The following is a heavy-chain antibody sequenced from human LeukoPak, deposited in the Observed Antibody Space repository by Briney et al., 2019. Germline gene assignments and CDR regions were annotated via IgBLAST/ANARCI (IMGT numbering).Heavy chain of an antibody. D-gene: IGHD3-22*01. CDR1: GFTFSSYE. J-gene: IGHJ4*02. Sequence: PGGSLRLSCAASGFTFSSYEMEWVRQAPGKGLEWVSSISSSSSSYIYYADSVKGRFTISRDNAKNSLYLQMNSLRAEDTAVYYCARDGPDSSGYKGPLGYFDYWGQGTLVTVSS. V-gene: IGHV3-21*04. CDR3: ARDGPDSSGYKGPLGYFDY. CDR2: ISSSSSSYI.